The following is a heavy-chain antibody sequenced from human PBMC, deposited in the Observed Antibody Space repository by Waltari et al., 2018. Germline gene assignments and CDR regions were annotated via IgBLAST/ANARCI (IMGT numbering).Heavy chain of an antibody. CDR3: ARRYDFWSGPADF. CDR2: VYYRGSS. V-gene: IGHV4-39*07. Sequence: QLQLQESGPGMLRPSETLSLTCTVSGASISSSSYSWGWIRQSPGGGLEWIGSVYYRGSSHYNPSLKSRVTISVDKSKRQVSLKVNSVSAADTATYYCARRYDFWSGPADFWGQGTLVIVSS. J-gene: IGHJ4*02. D-gene: IGHD3-3*01. CDR1: GASISSSSYS.